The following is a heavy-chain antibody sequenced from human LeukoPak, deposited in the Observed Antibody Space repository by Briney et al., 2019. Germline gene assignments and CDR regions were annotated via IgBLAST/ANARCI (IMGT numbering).Heavy chain of an antibody. D-gene: IGHD3-22*01. V-gene: IGHV4-34*01. J-gene: IGHJ4*02. CDR2: INHSVST. CDR3: ARGRAYDSSGYHFDY. Sequence: SETLSLTCAVYGGSFSGYYWSWIRQPPGKGLEWIGEINHSVSTNYNPSLKSRVTISVDTSKNQFSMKMSSVTAADTAVYYCARGRAYDSSGYHFDYWGQGTLVTVSS. CDR1: GGSFSGYY.